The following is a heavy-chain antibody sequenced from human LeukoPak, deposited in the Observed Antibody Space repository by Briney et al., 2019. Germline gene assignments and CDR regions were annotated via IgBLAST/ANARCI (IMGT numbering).Heavy chain of an antibody. CDR3: AKRGVYYDSSGYDY. CDR2: LYTGGTT. CDR1: GFTVSSNY. D-gene: IGHD3-22*01. V-gene: IGHV3-66*01. J-gene: IGHJ4*02. Sequence: WGSLRLSCAASGFTVSSNYMSWVRQAPGKGLEWVSVLYTGGTTYYADSVKGRFTISRDNSKNTLYLQMNSLRAEDTAVYYCAKRGVYYDSSGYDYWGQGTLVTVSS.